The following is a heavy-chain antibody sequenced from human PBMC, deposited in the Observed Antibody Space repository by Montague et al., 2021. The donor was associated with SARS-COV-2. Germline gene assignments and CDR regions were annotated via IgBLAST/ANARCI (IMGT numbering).Heavy chain of an antibody. V-gene: IGHV4-61*08. CDR1: GVSISGGGYY. CDR3: VREKYYFDDSGSK. D-gene: IGHD3-22*01. Sequence: SETLSLTCSVSGVSISGGGYYWSWVRQPPGKGLEWIGYVYHTGSTNYNPSLKSRVTLSIDTSKNQFSLNLTSVTAADTAVYYCVREKYYFDDSGSKWGQGTLVTV. CDR2: VYHTGST. J-gene: IGHJ4*02.